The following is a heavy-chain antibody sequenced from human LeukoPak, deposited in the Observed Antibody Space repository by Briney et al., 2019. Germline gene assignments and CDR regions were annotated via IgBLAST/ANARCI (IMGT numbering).Heavy chain of an antibody. CDR2: IFPGDSDT. D-gene: IGHD1-26*01. Sequence: GESLKISCKGSGYSFTSYWIAWVRQMPGKGLEWMGIIFPGDSDTTYSPSLQGQVTISVDTSISTAYLQWSSLKASDTAMYYCARTSGSYLGDAFDIWGQGTTVTVSS. CDR3: ARTSGSYLGDAFDI. V-gene: IGHV5-51*01. CDR1: GYSFTSYW. J-gene: IGHJ3*02.